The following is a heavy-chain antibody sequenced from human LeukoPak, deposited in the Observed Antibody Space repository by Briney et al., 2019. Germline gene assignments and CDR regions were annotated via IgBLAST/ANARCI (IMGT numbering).Heavy chain of an antibody. CDR1: GFTLSSYS. Sequence: GGSLRLSCAASGFTLSSYSMNWVSQAPGKGLEWVSYISSSGNTIDYADSVKGRFTISRDNAKNSLYLQMVSLRAEDTAVYYCARLRGYSYGYGDYWGQGTLVTVSS. CDR3: ARLRGYSYGYGDY. CDR2: ISSSGNTI. J-gene: IGHJ4*02. D-gene: IGHD5-18*01. V-gene: IGHV3-48*04.